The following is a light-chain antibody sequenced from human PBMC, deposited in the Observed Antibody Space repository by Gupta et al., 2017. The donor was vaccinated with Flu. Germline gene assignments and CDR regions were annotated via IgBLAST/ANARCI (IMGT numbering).Light chain of an antibody. J-gene: IGKJ1*01. CDR1: QSLVYSDGNTV. Sequence: VALGQPASISCSSSQSLVYSDGNTVLHWFQQRPGQSPRRLIYLVSHRDSGVPDRFSGSGSGTVFTLKISRVEAEDVGVYFCMQGAHWPWAFGQGTKVEIK. CDR2: LVS. V-gene: IGKV2-30*01. CDR3: MQGAHWPWA.